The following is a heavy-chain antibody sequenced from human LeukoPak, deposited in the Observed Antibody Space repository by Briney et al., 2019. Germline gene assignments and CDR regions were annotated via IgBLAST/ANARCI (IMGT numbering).Heavy chain of an antibody. D-gene: IGHD1-26*01. Sequence: PGGSLRLSCAASGFTFSSYAMHWIRQAPGKGLEWVAVISYDGSNKYYADSVKGRFTISRDNAKNTLYLQMNSLRAEDTAVYYCARGTFSGSHWGQGTLVTVSS. J-gene: IGHJ4*02. V-gene: IGHV3-30-3*01. CDR2: ISYDGSNK. CDR1: GFTFSSYA. CDR3: ARGTFSGSH.